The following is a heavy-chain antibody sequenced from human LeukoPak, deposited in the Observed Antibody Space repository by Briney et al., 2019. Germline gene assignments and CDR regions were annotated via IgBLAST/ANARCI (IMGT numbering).Heavy chain of an antibody. J-gene: IGHJ4*02. D-gene: IGHD2-2*01. V-gene: IGHV3-48*04. Sequence: PGGSLRLSCAASGFTFSSYSMNWVRQAPGKGLEWVSYISGSSSTIYYADSVKGRFTISRDNAKNSLYLQMNSLRAEDTAVYYCARVENIVVVPADRLLDYWGQGTLVTVSS. CDR1: GFTFSSYS. CDR3: ARVENIVVVPADRLLDY. CDR2: ISGSSSTI.